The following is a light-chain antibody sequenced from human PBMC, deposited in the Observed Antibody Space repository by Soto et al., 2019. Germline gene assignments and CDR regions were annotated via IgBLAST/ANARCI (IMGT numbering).Light chain of an antibody. CDR2: DND. CDR3: GTWDSSLVV. CDR1: SSNIGNNY. Sequence: QSVLTQPPSVSAAPGQKVTISCSGSSSNIGNNYVSWYQQFPGTAPKLLIYDNDKRPSGIPDRFSGSKSGTSATLGITGLQTGDEADYYCGTWDSSLVVFGGGTQLTVL. V-gene: IGLV1-51*01. J-gene: IGLJ2*01.